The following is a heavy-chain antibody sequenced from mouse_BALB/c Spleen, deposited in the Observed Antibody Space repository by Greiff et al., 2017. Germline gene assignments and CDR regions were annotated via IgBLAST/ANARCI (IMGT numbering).Heavy chain of an antibody. D-gene: IGHD2-3*01. Sequence: EVKLVESGGGLVKPGGSLKLSCAASGFTFSSFGMHWVRQAPEKGLEWVAYISSGSSTIYYADTVKGRFTISRDNPKNTLFLQMTSLRSEDTAMYYCARDGYYPYWYFDVWGAGTTVTVSS. CDR3: ARDGYYPYWYFDV. J-gene: IGHJ1*01. CDR1: GFTFSSFG. V-gene: IGHV5-17*02. CDR2: ISSGSSTI.